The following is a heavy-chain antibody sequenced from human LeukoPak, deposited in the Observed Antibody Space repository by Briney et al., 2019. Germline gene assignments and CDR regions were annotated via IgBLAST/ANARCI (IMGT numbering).Heavy chain of an antibody. CDR1: GYTFTSYG. V-gene: IGHV1-18*01. D-gene: IGHD1-26*01. CDR3: ARATGSGSYPPYYYYYYMDV. CDR2: ISAYNGNT. Sequence: ASVKVSCKASGYTFTSYGISWVRQAPGQGLEWMGWISAYNGNTNYAQKLQGRVTMTTDTSTSTAYMEPRSLRSDDTAVYYCARATGSGSYPPYYYYYYMDVWGKGTTVTVSS. J-gene: IGHJ6*03.